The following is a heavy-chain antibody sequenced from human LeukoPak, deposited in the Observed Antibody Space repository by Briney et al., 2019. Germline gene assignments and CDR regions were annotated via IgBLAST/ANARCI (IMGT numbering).Heavy chain of an antibody. D-gene: IGHD1-26*01. V-gene: IGHV4-59*08. CDR2: GYYSGST. Sequence: PSQTLSLTRTVSGGSLRFYCWSWIRQTPRKGLEWSVDGYYSGSTNDNPSLKSRVTISVDTSKNQLSLKLSSVTAADTAVYFCARHGASGSYHYYIYYWGQGTLVTVSS. CDR1: GGSLRFYC. J-gene: IGHJ4*02. CDR3: ARHGASGSYHYYIYY.